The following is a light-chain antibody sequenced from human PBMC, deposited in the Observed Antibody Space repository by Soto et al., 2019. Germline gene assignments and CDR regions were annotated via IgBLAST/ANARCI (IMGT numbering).Light chain of an antibody. Sequence: EIVMTQSPATLSVSPEETATLSCRASQSVSSYLAWYPHKPGQAPRLLIYGASTRATGIPARFSGSVSGTEFTLTISSLQSEDFAVYYCQRYYNWPPFTFGQGTKLEIK. J-gene: IGKJ2*01. CDR2: GAS. CDR1: QSVSSY. CDR3: QRYYNWPPFT. V-gene: IGKV3D-15*01.